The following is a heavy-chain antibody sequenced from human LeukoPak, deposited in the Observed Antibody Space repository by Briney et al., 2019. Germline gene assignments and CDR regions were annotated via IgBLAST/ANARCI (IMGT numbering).Heavy chain of an antibody. V-gene: IGHV4-34*01. Sequence: SETLSLTCAVYGGSFSGYYWSWIRQPPGKGLEWIGEINHSGSTYYNPSLKSRVTISVDTSKNQFSLKLSSVTAADTAVYYCARVFGGSGSYYKLGINWFDPWGQGTLVTVSS. CDR3: ARVFGGSGSYYKLGINWFDP. CDR1: GGSFSGYY. J-gene: IGHJ5*02. D-gene: IGHD3-10*01. CDR2: INHSGST.